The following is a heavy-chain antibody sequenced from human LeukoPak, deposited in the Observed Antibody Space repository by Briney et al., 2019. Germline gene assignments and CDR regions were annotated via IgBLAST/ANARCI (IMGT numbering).Heavy chain of an antibody. V-gene: IGHV3-7*03. CDR3: ATPLDYYDRSDSHQGGD. D-gene: IGHD3-22*01. J-gene: IGHJ4*02. CDR1: GFTFSRHW. CDR2: IKHDGSEK. Sequence: PGGSLRLSCAASGFTFSRHWMTWVRQAPGKGLEWVANIKHDGSEKNYVDSVKGRFTISRDNAKNSLYLQMNSLRAEDTAVYYCATPLDYYDRSDSHQGGDWGQGTLVTVPS.